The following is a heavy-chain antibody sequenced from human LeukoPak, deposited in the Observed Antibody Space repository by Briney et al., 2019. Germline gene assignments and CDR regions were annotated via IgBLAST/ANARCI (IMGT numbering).Heavy chain of an antibody. CDR2: IKSKTDSGTT. J-gene: IGHJ4*02. V-gene: IGHV3-15*01. Sequence: GGSLRLSCAASGFTFSNAWMSWVRQAPGKGLEWVGRIKSKTDSGTTDYAAPVKGRFTISRDDSKNTLYLQMNSLKTEDTAVYYCTTDDVDYSDYWGQGTLVTVSS. CDR1: GFTFSNAW. CDR3: TTDDVDYSDY.